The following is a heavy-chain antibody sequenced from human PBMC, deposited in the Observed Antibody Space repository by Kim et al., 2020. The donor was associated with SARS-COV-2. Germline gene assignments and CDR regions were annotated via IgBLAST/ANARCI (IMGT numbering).Heavy chain of an antibody. CDR3: ARDETDSSGWANRFDP. CDR1: GGSISSYY. Sequence: SETLSLTCTVSGGSISSYYWSWIRQRPGKGLEWIGYIYYSGSTNYNPSLKTRVTISVDTSKNQFSLKLSSVTGADAAVYYCARDETDSSGWANRFDPWGQGTLVTVSS. J-gene: IGHJ5*02. CDR2: IYYSGST. V-gene: IGHV4-59*13. D-gene: IGHD6-19*01.